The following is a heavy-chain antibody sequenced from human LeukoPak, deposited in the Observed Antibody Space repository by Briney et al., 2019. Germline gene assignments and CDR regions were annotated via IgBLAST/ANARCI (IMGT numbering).Heavy chain of an antibody. D-gene: IGHD1-26*01. CDR3: ARDLSGSQDFDY. CDR1: GYTVTGYY. CDR2: INPNSGGT. J-gene: IGHJ4*02. V-gene: IGHV1-2*06. Sequence: SVKVSCKASGYTVTGYYMHWVRQAPGQGLEWMGRINPNSGGTNYAQKLQGRVTITRDTSISTVYMELSRLRSDDTAVYYCARDLSGSQDFDYWGQGTLVTVSS.